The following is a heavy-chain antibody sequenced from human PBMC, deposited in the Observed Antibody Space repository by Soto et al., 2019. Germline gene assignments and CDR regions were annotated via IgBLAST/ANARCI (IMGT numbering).Heavy chain of an antibody. CDR2: MNPRSGNT. Sequence: GASVKVSCKASGYTFSDYDINWVRQASGQGLEWMGWMNPRSGNTGYAQKFQGRVTMTRSTSITTAYMELSSLRSDDTAVYYCGSRTSSMITVVIMYADPFNIWGPGTMVTVSS. J-gene: IGHJ3*02. CDR3: GSRTSSMITVVIMYADPFNI. V-gene: IGHV1-8*01. CDR1: GYTFSDYD. D-gene: IGHD3-22*01.